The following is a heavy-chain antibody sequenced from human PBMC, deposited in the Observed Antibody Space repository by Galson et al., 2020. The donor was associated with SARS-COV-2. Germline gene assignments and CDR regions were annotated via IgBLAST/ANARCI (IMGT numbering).Heavy chain of an antibody. J-gene: IGHJ4*02. V-gene: IGHV4-39*01. CDR2: INESGKT. CDR1: GGSISSSSYY. Sequence: SETLSLTCTVSGGSISSSSYYWGWIRQPPGKGLEWIGSINESGKTEDNTTLKSRVTISVDTSKNQISLKLNSVTADTAVYYCAQQVDIVATTYFRSWGPGTLVTVPS. D-gene: IGHD5-12*01. CDR3: AQQVDIVATTYFRS.